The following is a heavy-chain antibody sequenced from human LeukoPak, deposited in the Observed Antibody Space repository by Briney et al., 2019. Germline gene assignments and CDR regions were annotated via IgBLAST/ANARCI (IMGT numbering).Heavy chain of an antibody. CDR2: ISYDGSNK. J-gene: IGHJ4*02. V-gene: IGHV3-30*18. D-gene: IGHD1-26*01. CDR1: GFTFSSYG. CDR3: AKEFLAWDKGAHFDY. Sequence: GGSLRLSCAASGFTFSSYGMHWVRQAPGKGLEWVAVISYDGSNKYYADSVKGRFTISRDNPKNTLYLQMNSLRAEDTAVYYCAKEFLAWDKGAHFDYWGQGTLVTVSS.